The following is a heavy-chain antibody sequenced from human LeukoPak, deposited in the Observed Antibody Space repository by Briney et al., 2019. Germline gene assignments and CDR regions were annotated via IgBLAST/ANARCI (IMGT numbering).Heavy chain of an antibody. D-gene: IGHD1-26*01. CDR3: AREGATTAFDY. V-gene: IGHV3-48*01. J-gene: IGHJ4*02. CDR2: ISSSSSTI. CDR1: GFTFSSYS. Sequence: TGGSLRLSCAASGFTFSSYSMNWVRQAPGKGLEWVSYISSSSSTIYYADSAKGRFTISRDIFKNTVYLHMNSLRAEDTAVYYCAREGATTAFDYWGQGTLVTVSS.